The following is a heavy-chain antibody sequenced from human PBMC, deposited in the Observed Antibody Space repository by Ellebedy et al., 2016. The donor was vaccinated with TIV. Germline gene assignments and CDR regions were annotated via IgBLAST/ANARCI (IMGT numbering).Heavy chain of an antibody. V-gene: IGHV4-4*07. J-gene: IGHJ3*02. CDR3: ARFPRRNSAFDI. CDR1: GGSISSYY. D-gene: IGHD4-23*01. Sequence: SETLSLTCTVSGGSISSYYWSWIRQPAGKGLEWIGRIYTSGSTYYNPSLKSRVTISVDTSKNQFSLKPSSVTAADTAVYYCARFPRRNSAFDIWGQGTMVTVSS. CDR2: IYTSGST.